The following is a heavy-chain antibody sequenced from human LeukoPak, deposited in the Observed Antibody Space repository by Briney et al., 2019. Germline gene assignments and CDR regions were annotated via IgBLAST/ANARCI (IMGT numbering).Heavy chain of an antibody. J-gene: IGHJ5*02. Sequence: PSETLSLTCAVYGGSFSGYYWSWIRQPPGKGLEWIGGINHSGSTNYNPSLKSRVTISVDTSKNQFSLKLSSVTAADTAVYYCARRVTMVRGATYNWFDPWGQGTLVTVSS. D-gene: IGHD3-10*01. CDR3: ARRVTMVRGATYNWFDP. CDR2: INHSGST. CDR1: GGSFSGYY. V-gene: IGHV4-34*01.